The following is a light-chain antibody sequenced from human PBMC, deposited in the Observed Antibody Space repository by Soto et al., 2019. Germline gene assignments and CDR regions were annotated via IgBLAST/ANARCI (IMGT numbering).Light chain of an antibody. J-gene: IGLJ2*01. Sequence: QSVLTQPPSASGSPGQSVTISCTGTSSDDGSYNYVSWYQQHPDKAPELMIYEVNKPPSGVPDRFSGSKSRNTTSLTFYGLQAEDGPHYYNTSYAGYKNPEVFGGGTKLTVL. CDR1: SSDDGSYNY. CDR2: EVN. CDR3: TSYAGYKNPEV. V-gene: IGLV2-8*01.